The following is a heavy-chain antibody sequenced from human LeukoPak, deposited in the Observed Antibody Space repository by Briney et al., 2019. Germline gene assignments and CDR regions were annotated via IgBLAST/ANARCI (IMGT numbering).Heavy chain of an antibody. J-gene: IGHJ4*02. CDR1: GFTFSSYS. Sequence: GGSLRLSCAASGFTFSSYSMNWVRQAPGKGLEWVSSISSSSSYIYYADSVKGRCTISRDNAKNSLYLQMNSLRAEDTAVYYCARAPTGRWNDYWGQGTLVTVSS. V-gene: IGHV3-21*01. D-gene: IGHD3-10*01. CDR3: ARAPTGRWNDY. CDR2: ISSSSSYI.